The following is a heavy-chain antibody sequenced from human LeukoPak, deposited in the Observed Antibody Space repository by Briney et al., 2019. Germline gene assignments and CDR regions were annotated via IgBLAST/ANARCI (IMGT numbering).Heavy chain of an antibody. V-gene: IGHV3-21*01. CDR1: GFTFSSYS. CDR2: ISSSSSYI. CDR3: ARDRGNLHSY. D-gene: IGHD4-23*01. Sequence: GGSLRLSCAASGFTFSSYSMNWVRQAPGKGLEWVSSISSSSSYIYYADSVKGRFTISRDNAKNSLYLQMNSLGAEDTAVYYCARDRGNLHSYWGQGTLVTVSS. J-gene: IGHJ4*02.